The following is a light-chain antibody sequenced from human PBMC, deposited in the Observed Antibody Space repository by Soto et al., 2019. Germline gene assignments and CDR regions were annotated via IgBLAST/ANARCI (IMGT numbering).Light chain of an antibody. CDR1: QSVSNSY. Sequence: EIVLTQSPGTLSLSPGERATLSCRTNQSVSNSYLAWYQQKAGQAPRLLIYGASSRATGIPDRFSGSGSGTDFTLTFSRLEPEDFAVYYCQQYGDWPLTFGGGTKVDIK. J-gene: IGKJ4*01. V-gene: IGKV3-20*01. CDR3: QQYGDWPLT. CDR2: GAS.